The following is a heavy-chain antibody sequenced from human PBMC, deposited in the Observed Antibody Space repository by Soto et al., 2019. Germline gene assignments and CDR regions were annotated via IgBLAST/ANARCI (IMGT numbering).Heavy chain of an antibody. Sequence: GGSLRLSCAASGFTFSRYEMNWVRQAPGKGLEWVSYISSSGSTKYHADSVKGRFTISRDNAKNSLYLQMNSLRVEDTTVYYCARVGDGYNLIYWGQGTLVTVSS. J-gene: IGHJ4*02. CDR1: GFTFSRYE. CDR3: ARVGDGYNLIY. V-gene: IGHV3-48*03. CDR2: ISSSGSTK. D-gene: IGHD5-12*01.